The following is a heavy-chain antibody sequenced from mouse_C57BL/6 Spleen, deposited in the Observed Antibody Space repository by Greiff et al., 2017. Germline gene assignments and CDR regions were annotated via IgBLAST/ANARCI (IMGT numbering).Heavy chain of an antibody. V-gene: IGHV1-15*01. D-gene: IGHD1-1*01. CDR2: IDPETGGT. Sequence: QVQLQQSGAELVRPGASVTLSCKASGYTFTDYEMHWVKQTPVHGLEWIGAIDPETGGTAYNQKFKGKAILTADKSSSTAYMELRSLTSEDSAVYYCTRRGHYYGSSPYYFDYWGQGTTLTVSS. CDR3: TRRGHYYGSSPYYFDY. J-gene: IGHJ2*01. CDR1: GYTFTDYE.